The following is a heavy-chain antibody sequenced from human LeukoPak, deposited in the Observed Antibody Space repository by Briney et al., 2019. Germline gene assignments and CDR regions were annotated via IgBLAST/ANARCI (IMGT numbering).Heavy chain of an antibody. V-gene: IGHV3-21*05. D-gene: IGHD1-7*01. J-gene: IGHJ4*02. CDR1: GFTFSSYS. CDR2: ISTTSSSYI. CDR3: ARDRDWNSGFDY. Sequence: GGSLRLSCAASGFTFSSYSMNWVRQAPGKGLEWVSYISTTSSSYIYYADSVKGRFTISRDNARNPLYLQMNSLRAEDTAVYYCARDRDWNSGFDYWGQGTLVTVSS.